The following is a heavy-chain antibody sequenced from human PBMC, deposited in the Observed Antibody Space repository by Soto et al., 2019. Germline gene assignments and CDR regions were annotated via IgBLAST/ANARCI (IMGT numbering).Heavy chain of an antibody. CDR2: IDRSGST. CDR1: GDSNSSGGYS. V-gene: IGHV4-30-2*01. J-gene: IGHJ6*02. Sequence: TLSLTCTVSGDSNSSGGYSWSWIRQPPGKGLEWVGYIDRSGSTYYNPSLQSRVTISVDRSSHQFSLSLTSVTAADTAFYYCARDGAWRGFDVWGQGTTVTVSS. CDR3: ARDGAWRGFDV. D-gene: IGHD1-26*01.